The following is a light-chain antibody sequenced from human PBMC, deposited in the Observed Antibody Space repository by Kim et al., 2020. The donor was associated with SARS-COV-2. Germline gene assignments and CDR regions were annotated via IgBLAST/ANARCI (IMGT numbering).Light chain of an antibody. V-gene: IGLV3-1*01. Sequence: SYELTQPPSLSVSPGQTASITCSGDKLGDKYVCWYQQKPGQSPVLVIYQDTKRPSGIPERFSGSNSGITVTLTISGTQGMDEADYYCQAWDSSTHVVFGGGTQLTVL. CDR3: QAWDSSTHVV. J-gene: IGLJ2*01. CDR2: QDT. CDR1: KLGDKY.